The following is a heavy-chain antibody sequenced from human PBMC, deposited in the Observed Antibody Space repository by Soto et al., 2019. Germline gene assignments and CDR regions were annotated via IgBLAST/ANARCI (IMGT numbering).Heavy chain of an antibody. D-gene: IGHD3-3*01. CDR3: ARALIRFLDWIPENYYCGMDV. CDR1: GHSFTAYY. CDR2: INPNSGGT. V-gene: IGHV1-2*02. J-gene: IGHJ6*02. Sequence: ASVKVSCKASGHSFTAYYMHWVRQAPGQGLEWMGWINPNSGGTKCAQRFQSRVTMTRNTSSRPVYMELSGLRSDDTAVYYCARALIRFLDWIPENYYCGMDVWGQGTTVTVSS.